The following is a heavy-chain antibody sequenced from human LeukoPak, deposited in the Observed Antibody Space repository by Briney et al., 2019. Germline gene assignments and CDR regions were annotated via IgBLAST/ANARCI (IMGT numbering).Heavy chain of an antibody. CDR1: GYSISSGYY. CDR3: ARQPYGGDNSCFDF. V-gene: IGHV4-38-2*02. CDR2: VFQSGTT. Sequence: SETLSLTCTVSGYSISSGYYWGWVRQPPGKGLEWIGGVFQSGTTHYNPALQSRVTISMDKSKNQFSLKLNSVTAADTAVYYCARQPYGGDNSCFDFWGQGTLVTVSS. D-gene: IGHD5-24*01. J-gene: IGHJ4*02.